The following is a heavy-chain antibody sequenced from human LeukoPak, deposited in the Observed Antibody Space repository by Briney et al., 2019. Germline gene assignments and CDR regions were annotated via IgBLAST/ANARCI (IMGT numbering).Heavy chain of an antibody. CDR2: IYYSGRT. CDR3: AIAGITHYYYMDV. CDR1: GGSISSTSYY. Sequence: PSETLSLTCTVSGGSISSTSYYWGWIRQPPGKGLEWIGSIYYSGRTYYNPSLKSRVTISVDTSKNQFSLKLNSVTAADTAVYYCAIAGITHYYYMDVWGKGTTVTISS. J-gene: IGHJ6*03. V-gene: IGHV4-39*07. D-gene: IGHD1-20*01.